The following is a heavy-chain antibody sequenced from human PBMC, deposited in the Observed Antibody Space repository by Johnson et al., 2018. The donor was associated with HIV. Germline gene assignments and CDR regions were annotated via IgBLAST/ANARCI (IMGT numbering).Heavy chain of an antibody. CDR2: IRYDGSNK. Sequence: QEQLVESGGGVVQPGGSLRLSCAASGFTFSSYGMHWVHQAPGKGLEWVAFIRYDGSNKYYADSVKGRFTISRDNRKNTLYMQMNSLRAEDTAVYYCAKDQIKRLPVDWAFDIWGQGTMVTVSS. J-gene: IGHJ3*02. V-gene: IGHV3-30*02. D-gene: IGHD5-12*01. CDR3: AKDQIKRLPVDWAFDI. CDR1: GFTFSSYG.